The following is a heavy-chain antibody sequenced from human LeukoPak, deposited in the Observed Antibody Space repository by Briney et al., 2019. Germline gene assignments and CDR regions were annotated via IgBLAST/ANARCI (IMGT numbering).Heavy chain of an antibody. D-gene: IGHD4-11*01. CDR3: ARGRVSSSTWYSTYYYYFYMDV. CDR2: IYPLETT. J-gene: IGHJ6*03. V-gene: IGHV4-61*02. Sequence: SETLSLTCTVSGDSVNSGAYYWSWLRQPAGKEPEWIGRIYPLETTNYNPSLKSRVAISVDTSKNQFSLKLSSVTAADTAVYFCARGRVSSSTWYSTYYYYFYMDVWGKGTTVTVSS. CDR1: GDSVNSGAYY.